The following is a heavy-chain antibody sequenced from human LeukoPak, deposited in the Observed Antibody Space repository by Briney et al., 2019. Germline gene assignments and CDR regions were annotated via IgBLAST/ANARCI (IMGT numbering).Heavy chain of an antibody. J-gene: IGHJ6*02. D-gene: IGHD2-2*01. V-gene: IGHV4-4*02. CDR1: GGSISSSNW. CDR3: ARGGGDCSSTSCYGASYYYYGMDV. Sequence: PSETLSLTCAVSGGSISSSNWWSWVRQPPGKGLEWIGEIYHSGSTNYNPSLKSRVTISVDKSKNQFSLKLSSVTAADTAVYYCARGGGDCSSTSCYGASYYYYGMDVWGQGTTVTVSS. CDR2: IYHSGST.